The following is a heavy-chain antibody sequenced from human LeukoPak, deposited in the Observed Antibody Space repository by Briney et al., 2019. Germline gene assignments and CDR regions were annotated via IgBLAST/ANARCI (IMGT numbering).Heavy chain of an antibody. D-gene: IGHD6-13*01. CDR2: INPNSGGT. V-gene: IGHV1-2*02. Sequence: ASVKVSCKASGYTFTGYYMHWVRQAPGQGLEWMGWINPNSGGTNYAQKFQGRVTMTRDTSISTAYMELSSLRSEDTAVYYCARVPSYHSAAGIYYYGMDVWGQGTTVTVSS. J-gene: IGHJ6*02. CDR1: GYTFTGYY. CDR3: ARVPSYHSAAGIYYYGMDV.